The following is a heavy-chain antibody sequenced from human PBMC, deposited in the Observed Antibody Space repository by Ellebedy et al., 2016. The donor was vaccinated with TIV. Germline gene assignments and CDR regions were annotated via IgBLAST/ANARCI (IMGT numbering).Heavy chain of an antibody. CDR2: INHSGST. CDR1: GGSFSGYY. V-gene: IGHV4-34*01. CDR3: ARGSWFGEEGLDP. J-gene: IGHJ5*02. D-gene: IGHD3-10*01. Sequence: SETLSLXCAVYGGSFSGYYWSWIRQPPGKGLEWIGEINHSGSTNYNPSLKSRVTISVDTSKNQFSLKLSSVTAADTAVYYCARGSWFGEEGLDPWGQGTLVTVSS.